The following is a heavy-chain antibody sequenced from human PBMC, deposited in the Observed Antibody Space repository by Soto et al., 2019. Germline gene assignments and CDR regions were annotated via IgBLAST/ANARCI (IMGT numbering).Heavy chain of an antibody. J-gene: IGHJ6*02. Sequence: ASVKVSCKASGYTFTSYYMHWVRQAPGQGLEWMGMINPSGGSTSHAQKFQGRVTMTRDTSTSTVYMELSSLRSEDTAVYYCARVRRLDGMDVWGQGTTVTVSS. D-gene: IGHD3-22*01. CDR2: INPSGGST. CDR3: ARVRRLDGMDV. V-gene: IGHV1-46*01. CDR1: GYTFTSYY.